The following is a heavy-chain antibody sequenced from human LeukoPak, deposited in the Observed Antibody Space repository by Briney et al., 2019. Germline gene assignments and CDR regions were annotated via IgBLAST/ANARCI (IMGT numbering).Heavy chain of an antibody. D-gene: IGHD6-6*01. Sequence: GGSLRLSCAASGFTFSSYSMNWVRQAPGKGLEWVSSISSSRSYIYYADSVKGRFTISRDNAKNSLYLQMNSLRAEDTAVYYCARQNGYSSSTNFDYWGQGTLVTVSS. V-gene: IGHV3-21*01. CDR2: ISSSRSYI. CDR1: GFTFSSYS. J-gene: IGHJ4*02. CDR3: ARQNGYSSSTNFDY.